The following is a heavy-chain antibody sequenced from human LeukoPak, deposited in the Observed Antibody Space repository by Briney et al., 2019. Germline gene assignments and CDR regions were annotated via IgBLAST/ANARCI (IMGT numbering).Heavy chain of an antibody. CDR3: ARSPKRGYSGYGLDY. V-gene: IGHV3-30*03. J-gene: IGHJ4*02. CDR1: GFTFSSYG. CDR2: ISYDGSNK. Sequence: GGSLRLSCAASGFTFSSYGMHWVRQAPGKGLEWVAVISYDGSNKYYADSVKGRFTISRDNSKNTLYLQMNSLRAEDTAVYYCARSPKRGYSGYGLDYWGQGTLVTVSS. D-gene: IGHD5-12*01.